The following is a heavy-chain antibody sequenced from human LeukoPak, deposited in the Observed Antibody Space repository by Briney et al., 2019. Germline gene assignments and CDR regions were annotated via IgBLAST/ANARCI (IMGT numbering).Heavy chain of an antibody. CDR1: GFTFSAYW. Sequence: PGGSLRLSCAASGFTFSAYWMSWVRQAPGKGLEWIGNTYYSGITYYNPSLKSRVTISVDTSKNQFSLKLSSVTAADTAVYYCAREVGRGHTFGSNYWGQGTLVTVSS. D-gene: IGHD5-18*01. CDR3: AREVGRGHTFGSNY. V-gene: IGHV4-34*01. CDR2: TYYSGIT. J-gene: IGHJ4*02.